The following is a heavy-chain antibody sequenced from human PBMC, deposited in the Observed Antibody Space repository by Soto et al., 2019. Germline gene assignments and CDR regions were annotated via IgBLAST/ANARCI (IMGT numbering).Heavy chain of an antibody. V-gene: IGHV3-11*06. Sequence: GGALGLSCAAPGFTFSEYYMSWIRQAPGKGMEWVSYISSSSYTNYADSVKGRLTISSDNAKNSLYLQMNSLRAEDTAVYYCACHGRRDTGFDPCGHGTVVNVAS. CDR2: ISSSSYT. J-gene: IGHJ5*02. CDR3: ACHGRRDTGFDP. CDR1: GFTFSEYY. D-gene: IGHD4-17*01.